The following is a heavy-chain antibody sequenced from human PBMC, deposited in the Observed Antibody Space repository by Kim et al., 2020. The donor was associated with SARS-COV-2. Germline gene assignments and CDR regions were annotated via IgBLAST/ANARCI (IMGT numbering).Heavy chain of an antibody. Sequence: DSVKGRFTISRDNAKNTLYLQMNSLRAEDTAVYYCAKRGSVGITEWLFHYWGQGTLVTVSS. V-gene: IGHV3-23*01. J-gene: IGHJ4*02. D-gene: IGHD3-3*01. CDR3: AKRGSVGITEWLFHY.